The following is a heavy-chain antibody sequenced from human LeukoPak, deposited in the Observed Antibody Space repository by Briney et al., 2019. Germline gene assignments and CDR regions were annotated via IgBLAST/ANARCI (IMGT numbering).Heavy chain of an antibody. J-gene: IGHJ6*02. V-gene: IGHV3-23*01. Sequence: GGSLRLSCAASGFTFSSYTMNWVRQAPGKGLEWVSAISGSGDNTCYTDSVKGRFTISRDNSRNTLYLQMNSLRAEDTAVYYCAKILTPVTSHYFGMDVWGQGTTVTVSS. D-gene: IGHD4-17*01. CDR2: ISGSGDNT. CDR1: GFTFSSYT. CDR3: AKILTPVTSHYFGMDV.